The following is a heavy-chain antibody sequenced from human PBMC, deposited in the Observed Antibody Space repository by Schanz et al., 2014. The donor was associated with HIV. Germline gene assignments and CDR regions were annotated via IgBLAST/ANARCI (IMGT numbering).Heavy chain of an antibody. V-gene: IGHV3-21*04. J-gene: IGHJ4*02. Sequence: EVQLVESGGGLVKPGGSLRLSCVASGLTFNKVWLTWVRQAPGKGLEWVSSISSGGDYIYHADSVRGRFTISRDNAKNSLYLQMNSLRVEDTAVYYCARGTGYHYWGQGTLVTVSS. CDR1: GLTFNKVW. D-gene: IGHD1-1*01. CDR2: ISSGGDYI. CDR3: ARGTGYHY.